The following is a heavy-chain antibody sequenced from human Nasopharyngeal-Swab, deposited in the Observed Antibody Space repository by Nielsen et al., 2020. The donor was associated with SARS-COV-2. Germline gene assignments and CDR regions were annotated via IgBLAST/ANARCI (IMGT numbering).Heavy chain of an antibody. V-gene: IGHV6-1*01. CDR1: GDSVSGNSAT. D-gene: IGHD3-16*01. CDR2: TYYRSKWFN. Sequence: SQTLSFTCAISGDSVSGNSATWSWIRQSPSRGLEWLGRTYYRSKWFNDYAVSVKSRITINPDTSKNQFSLQLNSVTPEDTAVYYCTRDAGGYNWFDPWGQGTLVTVSS. J-gene: IGHJ5*02. CDR3: TRDAGGYNWFDP.